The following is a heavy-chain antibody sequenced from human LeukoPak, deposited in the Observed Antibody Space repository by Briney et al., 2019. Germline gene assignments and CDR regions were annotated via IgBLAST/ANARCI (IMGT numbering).Heavy chain of an antibody. CDR3: ARDSTVSQWPSPLYYYYYMDV. CDR1: GGTFSSYA. Sequence: ASVKVSCKASGGTFSSYAISWVRQAPGQGLEWMGWISAYNGNTNYAQKLQGRVTMTRDTSTSTVYMELSSLRSEDTAVYYCARDSTVSQWPSPLYYYYYMDVWGKGTTVTVSS. V-gene: IGHV1-18*01. CDR2: ISAYNGNT. J-gene: IGHJ6*03. D-gene: IGHD6-19*01.